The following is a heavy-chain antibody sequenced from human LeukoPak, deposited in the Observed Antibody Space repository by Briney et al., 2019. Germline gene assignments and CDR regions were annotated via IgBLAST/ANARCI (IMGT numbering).Heavy chain of an antibody. D-gene: IGHD5-12*01. CDR1: GGAISSYY. V-gene: IGHV4-59*01. J-gene: IGHJ6*03. Sequence: PSETLSLTCTVSGGAISSYYWSWIRQPPGKGLEWIGYIHYSGSTHYNPSLKSRVTISVDTSKNQVSLKLRSVTAADTAVYYCARTTEGYAGGPGYSYYYYMDVWGKGTTVTISS. CDR3: ARTTEGYAGGPGYSYYYYMDV. CDR2: IHYSGST.